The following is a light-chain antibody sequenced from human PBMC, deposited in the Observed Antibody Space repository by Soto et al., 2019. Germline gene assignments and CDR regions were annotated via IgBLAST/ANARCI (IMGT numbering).Light chain of an antibody. CDR2: DAS. CDR1: QSVSSY. J-gene: IGKJ1*01. V-gene: IGKV3-11*01. CDR3: QQRSNWPWT. Sequence: EIELTQSPATLSVSVGERATLSCRASQSVSSYLAWYQQKPGQAPRLLIYDASNRATGIPARFSGSGSGTEFTLTISSLEPEDFAAYYCQQRSNWPWTFGQGTKVDI.